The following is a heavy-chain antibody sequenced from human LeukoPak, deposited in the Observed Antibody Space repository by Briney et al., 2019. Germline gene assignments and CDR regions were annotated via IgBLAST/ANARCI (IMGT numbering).Heavy chain of an antibody. CDR1: GFAITDHH. Sequence: GGSLRLSCAASGFAITDHHMDWVRQAPGKGLEWVSYISSSGTTKYYADSVKGRFTISRDNAKNSLYLQMNSLRGEDAAFYYCARDESSGYYPDAFDIWGQGTMVTVSS. CDR3: ARDESSGYYPDAFDI. CDR2: ISSSGTTK. D-gene: IGHD3-22*01. J-gene: IGHJ3*02. V-gene: IGHV3-48*03.